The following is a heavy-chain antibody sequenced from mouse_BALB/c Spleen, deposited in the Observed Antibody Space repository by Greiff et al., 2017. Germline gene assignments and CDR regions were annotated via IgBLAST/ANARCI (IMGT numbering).Heavy chain of an antibody. CDR3: TRSGNYLYAMDY. CDR1: GYTFTSYW. V-gene: IGHV1S22*01. J-gene: IGHJ4*01. Sequence: LQQPGSELVRPGASVKLSCKASGYTFTSYWMHWVKQRPGQGLEWIGNIYPGSGSTNYDEKFKSKATLTVDTSSSTAYMQLSSLTSEDSAVYYCTRSGNYLYAMDYWGQGTSVTVSS. CDR2: IYPGSGST. D-gene: IGHD2-1*01.